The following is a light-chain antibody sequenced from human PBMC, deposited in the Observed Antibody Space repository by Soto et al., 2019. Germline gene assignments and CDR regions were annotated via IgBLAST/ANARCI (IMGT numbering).Light chain of an antibody. Sequence: ETVMTQSPATLSVSPGERATLSCRASQSVSSNLAWYQQKPGQAPRLLIYGASTRATGIPGRFSGSGSGTEFNLTISSLQSEDFAVYYCQQYNNWPPVTFGGGTKVEIK. CDR1: QSVSSN. J-gene: IGKJ4*01. CDR3: QQYNNWPPVT. V-gene: IGKV3-15*01. CDR2: GAS.